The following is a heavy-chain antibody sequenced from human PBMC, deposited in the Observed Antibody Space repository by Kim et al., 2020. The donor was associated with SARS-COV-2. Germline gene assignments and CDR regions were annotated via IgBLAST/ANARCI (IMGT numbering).Heavy chain of an antibody. D-gene: IGHD6-19*01. V-gene: IGHV4-34*01. Sequence: LKSRVTISVDTSKNQFSLQRSSVTAADTAVYYCARGTRQWLSRHYYYYMDVWGKGTTVTVSS. CDR3: ARGTRQWLSRHYYYYMDV. J-gene: IGHJ6*03.